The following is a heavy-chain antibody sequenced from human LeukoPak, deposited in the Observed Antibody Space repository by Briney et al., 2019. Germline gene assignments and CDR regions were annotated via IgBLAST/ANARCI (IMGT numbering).Heavy chain of an antibody. J-gene: IGHJ4*02. D-gene: IGHD2-15*01. CDR3: ARPECMGGSSYSLS. Sequence: PGGSLRLSCAASGFTFSSYSMNWVRQAPGKGLEWVSYISSSSSTIYYADSVKGRFTISRDNAKNSLYLQMNSLRAEDTAVYYCARPECMGGSSYSLSWGQGTLVTVSS. CDR2: ISSSSSTI. CDR1: GFTFSSYS. V-gene: IGHV3-48*01.